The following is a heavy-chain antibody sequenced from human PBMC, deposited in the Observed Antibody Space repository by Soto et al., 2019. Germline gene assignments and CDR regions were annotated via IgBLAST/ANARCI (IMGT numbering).Heavy chain of an antibody. CDR1: GFTFSSYG. D-gene: IGHD6-6*01. CDR2: IWYDGSNK. CDR3: ARGRFIFAAARILDY. V-gene: IGHV3-33*01. Sequence: PGGSLRLSCAASGFTFSSYGMHWVRQAPGKGLEWVAVIWYDGSNKYYADSVKGRFTISRDNSKNTLYLQMNSLRAEDTAVYYCARGRFIFAAARILDYWGQGTLVTVSS. J-gene: IGHJ4*02.